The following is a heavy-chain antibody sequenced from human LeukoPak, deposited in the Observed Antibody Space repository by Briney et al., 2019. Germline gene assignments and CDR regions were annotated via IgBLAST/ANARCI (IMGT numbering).Heavy chain of an antibody. CDR3: ASTNYDFWSGYYGLDY. Sequence: PGGSLRLSCAASGFTFSSYSMNWVRQAPGKGLEWVSYISSSSSTIYYADSVKGRFTISRDNAKNSLYLQMNSLRAEDTAVYYCASTNYDFWSGYYGLDYWGQGTLVTVSS. CDR2: ISSSSSTI. D-gene: IGHD3-3*01. J-gene: IGHJ4*02. CDR1: GFTFSSYS. V-gene: IGHV3-48*01.